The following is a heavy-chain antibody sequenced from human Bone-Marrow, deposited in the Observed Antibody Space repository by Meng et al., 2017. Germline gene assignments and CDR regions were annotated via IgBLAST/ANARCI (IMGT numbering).Heavy chain of an antibody. V-gene: IGHV1-2*06. CDR1: GYTFTGYY. Sequence: ASVKVSCKASGYTFTGYYMHWVRQAPGQGLEWMGRINPNSGGTNYAQKFQGRVTMTRDTSISTAYRELSRLRSDDTAVYYCARGYSRGWYRDPWGQGTLVTVSS. D-gene: IGHD6-19*01. CDR2: INPNSGGT. CDR3: ARGYSRGWYRDP. J-gene: IGHJ5*02.